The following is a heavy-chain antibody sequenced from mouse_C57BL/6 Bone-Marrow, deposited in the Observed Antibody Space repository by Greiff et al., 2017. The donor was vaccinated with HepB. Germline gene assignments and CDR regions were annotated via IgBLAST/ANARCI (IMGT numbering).Heavy chain of an antibody. CDR3: APYGNLDY. V-gene: IGHV1-76*01. D-gene: IGHD2-1*01. CDR1: GYTFTDYY. Sequence: QVQLKESGAELVRPGASVKLSCKASGYTFTDYYINWVKQRPGQGLEWIARIYPGSGNTYYNEKFKGKATLTAEKSSSTAYMQLSSLTSEDSAVYFCAPYGNLDYWGQGTTLTVSS. CDR2: IYPGSGNT. J-gene: IGHJ2*01.